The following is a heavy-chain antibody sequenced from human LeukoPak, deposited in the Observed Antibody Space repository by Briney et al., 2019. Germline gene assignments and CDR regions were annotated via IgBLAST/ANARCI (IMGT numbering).Heavy chain of an antibody. CDR1: GFTFSSCE. D-gene: IGHD4-17*01. Sequence: GGSLRLSCAASGFTFSSCEMNWVRQAPGKGLEWVSYISSSGSTIYYADSVKGRFTISRDNAKNSLYLQMNSLRAEDTAVYYCARENTVTRTSYYYYGMDVWGKGTTVTVSS. J-gene: IGHJ6*04. CDR3: ARENTVTRTSYYYYGMDV. V-gene: IGHV3-48*03. CDR2: ISSSGSTI.